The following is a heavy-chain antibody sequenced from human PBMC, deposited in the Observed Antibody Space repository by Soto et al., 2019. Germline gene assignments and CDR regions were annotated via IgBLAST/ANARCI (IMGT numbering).Heavy chain of an antibody. CDR2: ISYDGGLQ. Sequence: QAHLVESGGGVVQPGRSLRLSCAASGFTFTSYGMHWVRQAPGTRLEWVAVISYDGGLQHYADSVKGRFTISRDNSKNMVLLQNKSLKTEDTAVYYCVSGRGYGHASVPYSWGQGTLVSVSS. CDR1: GFTFTSYG. CDR3: VSGRGYGHASVPYS. J-gene: IGHJ4*02. D-gene: IGHD5-18*01. V-gene: IGHV3-30*03.